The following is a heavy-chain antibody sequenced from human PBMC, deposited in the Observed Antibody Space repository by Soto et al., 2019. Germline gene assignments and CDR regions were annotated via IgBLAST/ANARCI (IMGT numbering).Heavy chain of an antibody. V-gene: IGHV3-73*02. CDR3: TRHLINTPYYFDY. CDR2: IRSKANSYAT. Sequence: EVQLVESGGGLVQPGGSLKLSCAASGFTFSGSAMHWVRQASGKGLEWVGRIRSKANSYATAYAASVKGRFTISRDDSKNTAYLQINSLKTEDTAVYYCTRHLINTPYYFDYWGQGTLVTVSS. D-gene: IGHD2-8*01. J-gene: IGHJ4*02. CDR1: GFTFSGSA.